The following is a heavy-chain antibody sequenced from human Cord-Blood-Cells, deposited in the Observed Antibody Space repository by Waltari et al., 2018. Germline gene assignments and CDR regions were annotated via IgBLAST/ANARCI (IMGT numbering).Heavy chain of an antibody. CDR3: ASIVVVPAAIPGWFDP. Sequence: QVQLVPSGAEVKKPGSSVHVSCKASGGTFPSYAITCARTAPAQGLEWMGGIIPIFGTANYAQKFQGRVTITADESTSTAYMELSSLRSEDTAVYYCASIVVVPAAIPGWFDPWGQGTLVTVSS. D-gene: IGHD2-2*02. CDR2: IIPIFGTA. CDR1: GGTFPSYA. J-gene: IGHJ5*02. V-gene: IGHV1-69*01.